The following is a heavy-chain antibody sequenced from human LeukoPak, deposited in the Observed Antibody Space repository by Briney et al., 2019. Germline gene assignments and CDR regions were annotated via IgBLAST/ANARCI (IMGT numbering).Heavy chain of an antibody. CDR1: EFIFSNLG. Sequence: GGSLRLSCTASEFIFSNLGMHWVRQAPGKGLEWVAFIRYDGNDKNYADSVKGRFTISRDNSKNTLYLQMNSLRAEDTAVYYCARRGIPAAYDAFDIWGQGTMVTVSS. V-gene: IGHV3-30*02. D-gene: IGHD6-13*01. J-gene: IGHJ3*02. CDR2: IRYDGNDK. CDR3: ARRGIPAAYDAFDI.